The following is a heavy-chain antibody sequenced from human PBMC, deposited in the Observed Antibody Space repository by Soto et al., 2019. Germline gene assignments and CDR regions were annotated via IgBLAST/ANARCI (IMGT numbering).Heavy chain of an antibody. CDR2: IYPGDSDT. D-gene: IGHD2-2*01. V-gene: IGHV5-51*01. Sequence: GESLKISCKGSGYSFTSYWIGWVRQMPGKGLEWMGIIYPGDSDTRYSPSFQGQVTISADKSISTAYLQWSSLKASDTAMYYCASQRAGYCSSTSCYGGRTGFDPWGQGPLVTVSS. J-gene: IGHJ5*02. CDR1: GYSFTSYW. CDR3: ASQRAGYCSSTSCYGGRTGFDP.